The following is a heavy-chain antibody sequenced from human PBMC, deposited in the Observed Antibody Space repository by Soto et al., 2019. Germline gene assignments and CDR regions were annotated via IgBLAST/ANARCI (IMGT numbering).Heavy chain of an antibody. V-gene: IGHV4-59*08. Sequence: SETLSLTCTVSGGSISSYYWSWIRQPPGKGLEWIGYIYYSGSTNYNPSLKSRVTISVDTSKNQFSLRLSSVTAADTAVYYCASGYSGYDGRYWGQGTLVTVSS. CDR1: GGSISSYY. J-gene: IGHJ4*02. D-gene: IGHD5-12*01. CDR2: IYYSGST. CDR3: ASGYSGYDGRY.